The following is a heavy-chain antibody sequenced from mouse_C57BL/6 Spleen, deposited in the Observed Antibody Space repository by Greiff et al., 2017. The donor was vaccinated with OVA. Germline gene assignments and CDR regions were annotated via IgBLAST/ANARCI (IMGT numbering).Heavy chain of an antibody. V-gene: IGHV5-17*01. J-gene: IGHJ4*01. D-gene: IGHD2-10*02. CDR3: ARLYGNPYYYAMDY. CDR2: ISSGSSTI. CDR1: VFTFSYYV. Sequence: DVKLVESGGGLVKPGGYMKLSCAASVFTFSYYVMHWVRQAPEKGLEWVAYISSGSSTIYYADTVKGRFTISRDNAKNTLFLQMTSLRSEDTAMYYCARLYGNPYYYAMDYWGQGTSVTVSS.